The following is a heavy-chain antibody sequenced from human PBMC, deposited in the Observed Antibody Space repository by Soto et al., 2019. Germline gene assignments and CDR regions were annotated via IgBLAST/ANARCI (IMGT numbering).Heavy chain of an antibody. CDR1: EDTFTSYY. D-gene: IGHD3-22*01. J-gene: IGHJ5*02. Sequence: ASVKVSCKAPEDTFTSYYINWVRQAPGQGLEWMGWISAYNGNTNYAQKLQGRVTMTTDTSTSTAYMELRSLRSDDTAVYYCARSLYYDSSGYLTRFDPWGQGTLVTVSS. CDR2: ISAYNGNT. CDR3: ARSLYYDSSGYLTRFDP. V-gene: IGHV1-18*01.